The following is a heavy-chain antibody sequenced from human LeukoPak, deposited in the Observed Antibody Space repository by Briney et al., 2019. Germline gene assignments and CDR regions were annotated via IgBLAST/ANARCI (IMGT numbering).Heavy chain of an antibody. CDR2: INPNSGGT. Sequence: ASVKVSXKASGYTFTGYYMHWVRQAPGQGLEWMGWINPNSGGTNYAQKFQGRVTMTRDTSISTAYMELSRLRSDDTAVYYCARVHCTNGVCYLFDYWGQGTLVTVSS. J-gene: IGHJ4*02. D-gene: IGHD2-8*01. CDR3: ARVHCTNGVCYLFDY. CDR1: GYTFTGYY. V-gene: IGHV1-2*02.